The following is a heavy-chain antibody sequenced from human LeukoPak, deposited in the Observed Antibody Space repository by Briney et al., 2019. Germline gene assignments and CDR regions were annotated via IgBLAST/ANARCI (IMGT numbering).Heavy chain of an antibody. V-gene: IGHV1-8*03. J-gene: IGHJ5*02. CDR3: ARRKFLGWFDP. CDR1: GYIFTTYD. D-gene: IGHD7-27*01. CDR2: LNPNSGNA. Sequence: EASVKVSCKASGYIFTTYDIGWVRQATGQGLEWMGWLNPNSGNAGYAQKFQGRVTISRNTSISTAYMELSSLRSDDTAIYYCARRKFLGWFDPWDQGTLVTVSS.